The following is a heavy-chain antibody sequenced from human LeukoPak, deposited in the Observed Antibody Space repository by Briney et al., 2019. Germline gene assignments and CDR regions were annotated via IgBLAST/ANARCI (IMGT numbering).Heavy chain of an antibody. V-gene: IGHV1-46*01. CDR2: INPSGGNT. J-gene: IGHJ4*02. Sequence: ASVKVSCKASGYIFTSYYIHWVRQAPGQGLEWMGIINPSGGNTNYAQKFQGRVTMTRDTSTSTVYMELSSLRSGDTAVYYCASYYYDSSGYYAEDYWGQGTLVTVSS. CDR3: ASYYYDSSGYYAEDY. D-gene: IGHD3-22*01. CDR1: GYIFTSYY.